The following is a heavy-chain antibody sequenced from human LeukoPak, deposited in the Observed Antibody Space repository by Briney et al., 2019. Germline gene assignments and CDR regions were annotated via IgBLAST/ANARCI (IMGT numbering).Heavy chain of an antibody. CDR1: GGSISSHY. J-gene: IGHJ5*02. V-gene: IGHV4-59*08. Sequence: PSETLSLTCTVSGGSISSHYWNWIRQSPGKGLEWIGYIYYGGSTNYNPSLKSRVTILVDTSKNQFSLKLSSVTAADTAVYYCARAMGYCSSTSCYQFDPWGQGTLVTVSS. CDR3: ARAMGYCSSTSCYQFDP. CDR2: IYYGGST. D-gene: IGHD2-2*01.